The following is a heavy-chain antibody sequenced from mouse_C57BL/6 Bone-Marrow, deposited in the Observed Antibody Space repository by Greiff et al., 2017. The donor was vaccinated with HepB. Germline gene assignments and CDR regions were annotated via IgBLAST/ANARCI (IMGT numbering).Heavy chain of an antibody. D-gene: IGHD2-4*01. V-gene: IGHV1-85*01. CDR3: ARSRDYDEGDFDY. CDR2: TYPRDGST. CDR1: GYTFTSYD. J-gene: IGHJ2*01. Sequence: VQLQQSGAELARPGASVKMSCKASGYTFTSYDINWVKQRPGQGLEWIGWTYPRDGSTKYNEKFKGKATLTVDTSSSTAYMELHSLTSEDSAVYFCARSRDYDEGDFDYWGQGTTLTVSS.